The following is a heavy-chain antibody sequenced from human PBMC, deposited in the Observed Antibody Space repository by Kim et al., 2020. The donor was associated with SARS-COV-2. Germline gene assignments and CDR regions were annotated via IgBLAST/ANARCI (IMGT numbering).Heavy chain of an antibody. D-gene: IGHD4-17*01. Sequence: FQGGVTITADESTSTAYMELSSLRSEDTAVYYCARDFGTTVTSRGAFDIWGQGTMVTVSS. CDR3: ARDFGTTVTSRGAFDI. J-gene: IGHJ3*02. V-gene: IGHV1-69*01.